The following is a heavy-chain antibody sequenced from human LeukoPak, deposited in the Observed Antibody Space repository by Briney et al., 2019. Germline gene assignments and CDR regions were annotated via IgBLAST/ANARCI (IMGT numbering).Heavy chain of an antibody. D-gene: IGHD3-22*01. CDR2: ISSSGSTI. CDR3: ARDLRSSGYYAFDY. CDR1: GFTFSDYY. J-gene: IGHJ4*02. V-gene: IGHV3-11*01. Sequence: GGSLRLSCAASGFTFSDYYMSWVRQAPGKGLEWVSYISSSGSTIYYADSVKGRFTISRDNAKNSLYLQMNSLRAEDTAVYYCARDLRSSGYYAFDYWGQGTLVTVSS.